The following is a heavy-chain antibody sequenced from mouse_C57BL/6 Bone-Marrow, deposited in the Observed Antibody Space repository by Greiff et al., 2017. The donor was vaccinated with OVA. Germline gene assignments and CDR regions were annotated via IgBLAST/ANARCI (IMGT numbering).Heavy chain of an antibody. Sequence: LMESGPGLVKPSQSLSLTCSVTGYSITSGYYWNWIRQFPGNKLEWMGYISYDGSNNYNPSLKNRISITRDTSKNQFFLKLNSVTTEDTATYYCARGPYYYGSLFDYWGQGTTLTVSS. CDR1: GYSITSGYY. CDR2: ISYDGSN. CDR3: ARGPYYYGSLFDY. J-gene: IGHJ2*01. V-gene: IGHV3-6*01. D-gene: IGHD1-1*01.